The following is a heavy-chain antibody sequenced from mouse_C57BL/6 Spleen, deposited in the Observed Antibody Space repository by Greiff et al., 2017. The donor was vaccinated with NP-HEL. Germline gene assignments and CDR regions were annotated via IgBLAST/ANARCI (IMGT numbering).Heavy chain of an antibody. D-gene: IGHD1-1*01. CDR2: INPGSGGT. CDR3: ARGIITTVVVDAMDY. J-gene: IGHJ4*01. Sequence: VKLQESGAELVRPGTSVKVSCKASGYAFTNYLIEWVKQRPGQGLEWIGVINPGSGGTNYNEKFKGKATLTADKSSSTAYMQLSSLTSEDSAVYFCARGIITTVVVDAMDYWGQGTSVTVSS. V-gene: IGHV1-54*01. CDR1: GYAFTNYL.